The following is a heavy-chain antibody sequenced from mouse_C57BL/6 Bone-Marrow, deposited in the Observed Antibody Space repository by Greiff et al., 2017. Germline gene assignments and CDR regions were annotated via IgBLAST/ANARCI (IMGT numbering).Heavy chain of an antibody. J-gene: IGHJ2*01. Sequence: EVQLVESGPVLVKPGASVKMSCKASGYTFTDYYMNWVKQSHGKSLEWIGVFNPYNGGTRYNQKFKGKATLTVEKSSSTAYLELNSLTSEDSAVXYYSSRISIYYCGSSFYYFDYWGQGTTLTVSS. V-gene: IGHV1-19*01. CDR2: FNPYNGGT. CDR1: GYTFTDYY. D-gene: IGHD1-1*01. CDR3: SSRISIYYCGSSFYYFDY.